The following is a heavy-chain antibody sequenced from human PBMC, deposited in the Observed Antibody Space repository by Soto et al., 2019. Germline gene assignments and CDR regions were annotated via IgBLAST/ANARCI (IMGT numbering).Heavy chain of an antibody. CDR3: ATRSRGYSGYVKY. D-gene: IGHD5-12*01. Sequence: EVQLVESGGGLVQPGGSLRLSCAASGFTFSSYSMSWVRQTPRKGLEWVSHISGGSSLIYYADSVKGRFTISRDNAENSLYLQMNSLRAEDTAVYYCATRSRGYSGYVKYWGQGTVVTVSS. V-gene: IGHV3-48*01. CDR1: GFTFSSYS. J-gene: IGHJ4*02. CDR2: ISGGSSLI.